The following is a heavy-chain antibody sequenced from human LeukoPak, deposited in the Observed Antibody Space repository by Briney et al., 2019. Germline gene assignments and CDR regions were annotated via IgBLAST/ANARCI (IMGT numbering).Heavy chain of an antibody. CDR1: GFTFSNYA. V-gene: IGHV3-23*01. Sequence: GGSLRLSCAASGFTFSNYAMNWVRQAPGKGLEWVSTISDSGGSTYYADSVKGRFTISRDNSKSTLYLQMNSLRAKDTAVYYCGRYYVMDVWGQGTSVTVSS. CDR2: ISDSGGST. J-gene: IGHJ6*02. CDR3: GRYYVMDV.